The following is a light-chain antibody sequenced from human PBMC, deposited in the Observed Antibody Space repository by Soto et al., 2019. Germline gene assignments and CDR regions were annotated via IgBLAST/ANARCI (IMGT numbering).Light chain of an antibody. Sequence: ESVLTQSPGTLSLSQGERATLSCRASESVASSYLAWYQQKPGQAPRLLIYGASSRATGIPDRFSGRGSGTDFTLTISRLEPEDFAVYYCQQYGSSPWAFGPGTKVDIK. CDR1: ESVASSY. J-gene: IGKJ1*01. V-gene: IGKV3-20*01. CDR3: QQYGSSPWA. CDR2: GAS.